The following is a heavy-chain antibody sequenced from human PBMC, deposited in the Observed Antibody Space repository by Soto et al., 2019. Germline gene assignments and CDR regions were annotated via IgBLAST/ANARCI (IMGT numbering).Heavy chain of an antibody. CDR3: ARKLGYYDILTGP. CDR1: GGSISSSSYY. CDR2: IYYSGST. Sequence: KTSETLSLTCTVSGGSISSSSYYWGWIRQPPGKGLEWIGSIYYSGSTYYNPSLKSRVTISVDTSKNQFSLKLSSVTAADTAVYYCARKLGYYDILTGPWGQGTLVTVSS. J-gene: IGHJ4*02. D-gene: IGHD3-9*01. V-gene: IGHV4-39*01.